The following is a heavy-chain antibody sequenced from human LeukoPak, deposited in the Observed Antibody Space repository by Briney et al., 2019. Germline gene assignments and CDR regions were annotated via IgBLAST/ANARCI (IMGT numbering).Heavy chain of an antibody. Sequence: SETLSLTCNVSGDTIISTTYCWVWIRQPPGKGLEWIGSIYSSGTTYYNASLKGRVTILVDTSKNQFSLNLNSVTAADTAVYYCARRYCSGGSCYSERGAFDIWGQGTMVTVSS. D-gene: IGHD2-15*01. J-gene: IGHJ3*02. CDR2: IYSSGTT. CDR3: ARRYCSGGSCYSERGAFDI. CDR1: GDTIISTTYC. V-gene: IGHV4-39*07.